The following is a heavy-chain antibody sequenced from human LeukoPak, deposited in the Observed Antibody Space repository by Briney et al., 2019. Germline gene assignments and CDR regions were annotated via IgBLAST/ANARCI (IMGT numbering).Heavy chain of an antibody. J-gene: IGHJ2*01. D-gene: IGHD4-23*01. CDR2: ISYDETNK. Sequence: GGSLRLSCAASGFTFTNYAMHWVRQAPGKGLEWVAVISYDETNKYYEDSVKGRFTISRDSSKNTLYLQMSSLRDEDTAVYYCAKNNDYGGSYWYFDLWGRGTLVTVSS. CDR1: GFTFTNYA. V-gene: IGHV3-30*04. CDR3: AKNNDYGGSYWYFDL.